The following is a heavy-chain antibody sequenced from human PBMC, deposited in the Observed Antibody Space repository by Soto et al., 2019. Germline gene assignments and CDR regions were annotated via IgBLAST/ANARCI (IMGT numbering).Heavy chain of an antibody. CDR1: GGTFSSYT. CDR3: ARGGVVVIRDDAFDI. V-gene: IGHV1-69*02. Sequence: SVKVSCKASGGTFSSYTISWMRQAPGQGLEWMGRIIPIVGIANYAQKFQGRVTITADKSTRTAYMERRSLRSEDTAVYYCARGGVVVIRDDAFDIWGQGTMVTV. D-gene: IGHD3-22*01. CDR2: IIPIVGIA. J-gene: IGHJ3*02.